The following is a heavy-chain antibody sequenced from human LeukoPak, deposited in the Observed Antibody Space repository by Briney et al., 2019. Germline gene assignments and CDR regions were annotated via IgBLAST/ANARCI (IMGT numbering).Heavy chain of an antibody. CDR2: INTDGSST. J-gene: IGHJ3*01. V-gene: IGHV3-74*01. D-gene: IGHD3-22*01. CDR1: GFTFSSYW. CDR3: AREQDYDTRGSYLGLGAFDL. Sequence: GGSLRLSCAASGFTFSSYWMHWVRQAPGKGLVWVSRINTDGSSTSYADSVKGRFTISRDNAKNTLYLQMSSLRAEDTAVYYCAREQDYDTRGSYLGLGAFDLWGQGTMVTVS.